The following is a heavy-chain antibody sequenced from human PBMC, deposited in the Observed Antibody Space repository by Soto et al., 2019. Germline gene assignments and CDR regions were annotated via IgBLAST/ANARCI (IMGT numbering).Heavy chain of an antibody. V-gene: IGHV4-31*03. J-gene: IGHJ2*01. CDR1: GGSISSGGYY. Sequence: QVQLQESGPGLVKPSQTLSLTCTVSGGSISSGGYYWSWIRQHPGKGLEWIGYIYYSGSTYYNPSLKSRLTISVDTSKNQFSLKLSSVTAADTAVYYCAREIRDGGKPGYFDLWGRGTLVTVSS. CDR3: AREIRDGGKPGYFDL. CDR2: IYYSGST. D-gene: IGHD2-15*01.